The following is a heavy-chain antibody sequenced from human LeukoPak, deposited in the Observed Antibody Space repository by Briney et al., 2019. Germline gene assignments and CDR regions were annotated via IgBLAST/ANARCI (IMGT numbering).Heavy chain of an antibody. CDR1: GFTFTTYW. V-gene: IGHV3-7*01. CDR2: IKQDGTEK. CDR3: ARETTATTPDVFDI. Sequence: PGGSLRLSCAASGFTFTTYWMSWVRQAPGKGLEWVANIKQDGTEKYYVDSVKGRFTISRDNAKTSLYLQMNSLRAEDTAVYYCARETTATTPDVFDIWGQGTMVTVSS. D-gene: IGHD4-17*01. J-gene: IGHJ3*02.